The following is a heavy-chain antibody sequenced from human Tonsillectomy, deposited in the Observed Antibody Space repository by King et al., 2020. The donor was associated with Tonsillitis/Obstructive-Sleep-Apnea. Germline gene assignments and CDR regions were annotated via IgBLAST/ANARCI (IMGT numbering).Heavy chain of an antibody. D-gene: IGHD1-7*01. Sequence: VQLVESGGGLVKPGGSLRLSCAASGFTFSTYNMNWVRQAPGKGLEWVSSISSSSSYIYYADSLKGRFTISRDNAKNSLYLQMNSLRAEDTAVYYCARFVELPLGIREVLDYWGQEPLVTVSS. CDR1: GFTFSTYN. CDR3: ARFVELPLGIREVLDY. V-gene: IGHV3-21*01. CDR2: ISSSSSYI. J-gene: IGHJ4*02.